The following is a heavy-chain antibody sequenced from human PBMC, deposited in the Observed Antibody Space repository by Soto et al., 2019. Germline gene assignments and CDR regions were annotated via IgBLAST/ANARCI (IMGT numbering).Heavy chain of an antibody. CDR2: VNHSGST. Sequence: QVQLQQWGAGLLKPSETLSLTCAVYGGSFSGYYWSWIRQPPGKGLEWIGEVNHSGSTTYNSSLRGRVTLSVDTASSRLSLRLTSATAADTAVYFCAGTGPTYGFDVWGQGTLVIVSS. V-gene: IGHV4-34*01. D-gene: IGHD2-8*02. CDR3: AGTGPTYGFDV. J-gene: IGHJ3*01. CDR1: GGSFSGYY.